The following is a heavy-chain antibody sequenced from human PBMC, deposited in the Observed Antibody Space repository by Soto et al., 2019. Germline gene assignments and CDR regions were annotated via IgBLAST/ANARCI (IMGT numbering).Heavy chain of an antibody. J-gene: IGHJ6*02. CDR3: ARGRGVTRSPYYYYGMDV. V-gene: IGHV1-8*01. CDR1: GYTFTSYD. Sequence: ASVKVSCKASGYTFTSYDINWVRQATGQGLEWMGLINPNGGNTSYAQKFQGRVTMTRDTSMSTAYMELSSLRSEDTAVYYCARGRGVTRSPYYYYGMDVWGQGTTVTVSS. CDR2: INPNGGNT. D-gene: IGHD4-4*01.